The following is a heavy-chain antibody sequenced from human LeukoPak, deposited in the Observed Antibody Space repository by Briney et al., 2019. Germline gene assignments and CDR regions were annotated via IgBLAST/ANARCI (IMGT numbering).Heavy chain of an antibody. CDR1: GFTFDDYA. D-gene: IGHD2-2*01. CDR2: ISWNSGSI. CDR3: AKGTTRVLCAFDI. Sequence: GGSLRLSCAASGFTFDDYAMHWVRQAPGKGLGWGSGISWNSGSIGYADSVKGRFTISRDNAKNSLYLQMNSLRAEDTALYYCAKGTTRVLCAFDIWGQGTMVTVSS. J-gene: IGHJ3*02. V-gene: IGHV3-9*01.